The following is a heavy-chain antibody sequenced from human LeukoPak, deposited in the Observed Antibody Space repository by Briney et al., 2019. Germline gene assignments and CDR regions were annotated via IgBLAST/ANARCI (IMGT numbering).Heavy chain of an antibody. CDR3: ARDLQVRGVIMGGY. CDR1: GYTFTSYA. Sequence: GASVKVSCKASGYTFTSYAMNWVRQAPGQGLEWMGWINTNTGNPTYAQGFTGRFVFSLDTSVSTAYLQISSLKAEDTAVYYCARDLQVRGVIMGGYWGQGTLVTVSS. V-gene: IGHV7-4-1*02. J-gene: IGHJ4*02. CDR2: INTNTGNP. D-gene: IGHD3-10*01.